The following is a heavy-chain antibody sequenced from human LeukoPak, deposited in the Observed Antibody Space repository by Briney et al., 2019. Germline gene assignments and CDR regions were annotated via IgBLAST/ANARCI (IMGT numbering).Heavy chain of an antibody. J-gene: IGHJ4*02. CDR2: MNPNNGNT. CDR1: GFTFTSYD. Sequence: ASVKVSCKASGFTFTSYDINWVRQATGQGLEWMGWMNPNNGNTGYAQKFQGRVTMTRDTSISTAYMELRSLRSDDTAVYYCARAIAVAGTGVDYWGQGTLVTVSS. V-gene: IGHV1-8*01. CDR3: ARAIAVAGTGVDY. D-gene: IGHD6-19*01.